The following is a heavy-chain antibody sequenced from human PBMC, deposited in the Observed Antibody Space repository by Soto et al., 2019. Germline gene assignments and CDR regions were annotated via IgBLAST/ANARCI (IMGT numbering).Heavy chain of an antibody. CDR2: VSVSGGTT. CDR3: AKGLYYYDSSGYRLFDY. J-gene: IGHJ4*02. V-gene: IGHV3-23*01. D-gene: IGHD3-22*01. CDR1: GFMFNNYA. Sequence: QPGGSLRLSCAASGFMFNNYAMSWVRQAPGKGLEWVSTVSVSGGTTYYADSLKGRFTISRDNSKKTVYLQMNRLRADGTAIYYCAKGLYYYDSSGYRLFDYWGQGTLVTVSS.